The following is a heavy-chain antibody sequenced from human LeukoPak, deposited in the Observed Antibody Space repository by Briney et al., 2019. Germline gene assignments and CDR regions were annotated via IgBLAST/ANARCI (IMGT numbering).Heavy chain of an antibody. Sequence: GGSLRLSCAASGFTFSSYAMSWVRQAPGKGLEWVSGISASGGSTYYADSVKGRFTISRDNSKNTLALQMNSLRAEDTALYYCAKEGGNTVTTKKYFDSWGQGTLVTVSS. CDR2: ISASGGST. CDR1: GFTFSSYA. J-gene: IGHJ4*02. CDR3: AKEGGNTVTTKKYFDS. V-gene: IGHV3-23*01. D-gene: IGHD4-11*01.